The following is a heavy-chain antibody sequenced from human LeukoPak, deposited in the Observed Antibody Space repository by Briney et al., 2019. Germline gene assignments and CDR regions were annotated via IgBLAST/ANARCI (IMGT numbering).Heavy chain of an antibody. V-gene: IGHV3-30-3*01. CDR3: ARSPSSVVITTDYFDY. CDR1: GFTFSRYA. Sequence: GGSLRLSCAASGFTFSRYAMHWVRQAPGKGLEWVAVISYDGSNKYYADSVKGRFTISRDNSKNTLYLQMNSLRAEDTAVYYCARSPSSVVITTDYFDYWGQGTLVTVSS. J-gene: IGHJ4*02. CDR2: ISYDGSNK. D-gene: IGHD3-22*01.